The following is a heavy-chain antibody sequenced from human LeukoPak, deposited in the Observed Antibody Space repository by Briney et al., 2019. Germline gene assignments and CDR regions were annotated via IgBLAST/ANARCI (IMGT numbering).Heavy chain of an antibody. Sequence: SETLSLTCTVSGDSISNYYWSWIRQPAGKGLEWIGRIYTSGSTNYNPSLKSRVTMSVDTSKNQFSLKLSSVTAVDTAVYYCARDPRGSNAFDYWGQGTLVTVSS. CDR1: GDSISNYY. V-gene: IGHV4-4*07. CDR3: ARDPRGSNAFDY. D-gene: IGHD3-16*01. J-gene: IGHJ4*02. CDR2: IYTSGST.